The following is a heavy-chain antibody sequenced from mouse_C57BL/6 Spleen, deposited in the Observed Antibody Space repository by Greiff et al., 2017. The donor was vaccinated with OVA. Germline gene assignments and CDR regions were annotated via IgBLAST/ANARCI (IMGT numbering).Heavy chain of an antibody. CDR1: GFTFSDYG. Sequence: DVQLVESGGGLVKPGGSLNLSCAASGFTFSDYGMHWVRQAPEKGLEWVAYISSGSSAIYYADTVKGRFTISRDNAKNTLFLQMTRLRSEDTAMYYCARRDYYGSSQDFDFWGTGTTVTVSS. J-gene: IGHJ1*03. CDR3: ARRDYYGSSQDFDF. V-gene: IGHV5-17*01. CDR2: ISSGSSAI. D-gene: IGHD1-1*01.